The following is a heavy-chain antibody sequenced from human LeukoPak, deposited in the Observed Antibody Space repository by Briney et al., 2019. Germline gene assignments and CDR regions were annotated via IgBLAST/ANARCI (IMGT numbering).Heavy chain of an antibody. CDR3: ARDKISFDY. V-gene: IGHV1-2*02. CDR1: GYTFTDYY. Sequence: GASVKVSCKASGYTFTDYYMHWVRQAPGQGLEWMGWLNPNTGGTNYAQKYQDRVTMTRDTSTSTAYMELTRLTSDDTAVYYCARDKISFDYWAQGTLVTVSS. D-gene: IGHD2/OR15-2a*01. J-gene: IGHJ4*02. CDR2: LNPNTGGT.